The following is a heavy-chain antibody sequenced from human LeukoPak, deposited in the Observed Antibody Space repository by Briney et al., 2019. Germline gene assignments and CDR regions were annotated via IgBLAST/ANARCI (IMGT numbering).Heavy chain of an antibody. Sequence: PGGSLRLSCAPSGFTFSSYAMSWVRQAPGKGLEWVSAISTSGDTTYYADSVKGRFTISRDNSKNTLYLQMNSLRAEDTAVYYCAKGGGSITMIVVVITQLDYWGQGTLVTVSS. V-gene: IGHV3-23*01. J-gene: IGHJ4*02. CDR3: AKGGGSITMIVVVITQLDY. CDR2: ISTSGDTT. CDR1: GFTFSSYA. D-gene: IGHD3-22*01.